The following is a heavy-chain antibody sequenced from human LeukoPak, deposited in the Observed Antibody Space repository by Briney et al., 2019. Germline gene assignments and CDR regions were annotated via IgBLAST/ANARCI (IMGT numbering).Heavy chain of an antibody. Sequence: PGGSLRLSCAASGFTFSDYYMSWIRQAPGTGLEWVSYISTSGSTTLYADSVKGRFTISRDNSKNTLYLQMNSLRAEDTAVYYCARGGSSWSYYFDYWGQGTLVTVSS. CDR2: ISTSGSTT. D-gene: IGHD6-13*01. V-gene: IGHV3-11*04. CDR1: GFTFSDYY. J-gene: IGHJ4*02. CDR3: ARGGSSWSYYFDY.